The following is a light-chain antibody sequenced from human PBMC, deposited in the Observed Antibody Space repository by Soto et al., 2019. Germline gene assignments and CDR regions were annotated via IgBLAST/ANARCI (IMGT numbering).Light chain of an antibody. CDR2: EVS. CDR3: MQSTQLPPT. V-gene: IGKV2D-29*02. Sequence: DVVRTETPLSLSVSPGQPASISCKSSQSLLHITGETFLFWYLQKPGQSPQLLIYEVSTRVSGVPDRFSGSGSGTDFTLEISRVETDDVGIYYCMQSTQLPPTFGQGTRLEI. J-gene: IGKJ5*01. CDR1: QSLLHITGETF.